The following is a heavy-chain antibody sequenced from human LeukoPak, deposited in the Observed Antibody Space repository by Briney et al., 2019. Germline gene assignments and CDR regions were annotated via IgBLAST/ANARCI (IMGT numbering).Heavy chain of an antibody. CDR2: IKEDGSEK. V-gene: IGHV3-7*01. Sequence: GGSLRLSCAASGFTFDSYAMTWVRQAPGKGLEWVANIKEDGSEKYYVDSVKGRFTISRDSAKNALYLQMNSLRAEDTAVYYCARLGLGGYSYSLDYWGQGTLVTVSS. D-gene: IGHD2-21*01. CDR3: ARLGLGGYSYSLDY. CDR1: GFTFDSYA. J-gene: IGHJ4*02.